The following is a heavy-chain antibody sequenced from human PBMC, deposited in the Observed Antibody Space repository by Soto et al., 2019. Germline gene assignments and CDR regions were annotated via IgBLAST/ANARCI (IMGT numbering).Heavy chain of an antibody. D-gene: IGHD6-13*01. CDR2: ISAYNGNT. Sequence: QVQLVQSGAEVKKPGASVKVSCKASGYTFTSYGFSWVRQAPGQGLEWMGWISAYNGNTNYAQKVQGRVTMTTDTSTSTACMELRSLRSDDTAVYYCASFSIAAADPYGMDVWGQGTTVTVSS. CDR3: ASFSIAAADPYGMDV. CDR1: GYTFTSYG. J-gene: IGHJ6*02. V-gene: IGHV1-18*01.